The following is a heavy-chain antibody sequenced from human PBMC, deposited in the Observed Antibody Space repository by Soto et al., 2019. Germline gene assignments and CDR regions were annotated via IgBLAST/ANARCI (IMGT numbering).Heavy chain of an antibody. J-gene: IGHJ4*02. V-gene: IGHV1-18*04. CDR1: GYTFTTYD. CDR2: ISGYSANT. D-gene: IGHD1-26*01. Sequence: QLVQSGSEVKKPGASVKVSCKASGYTFTTYDITWVRQAPGQGLEWMGWISGYSANTKYAQQLQGRVTMTTDTSTSTAYLELRSLRSDDTALYYCARLDSRSCHFDYWGQGTLVAVSS. CDR3: ARLDSRSCHFDY.